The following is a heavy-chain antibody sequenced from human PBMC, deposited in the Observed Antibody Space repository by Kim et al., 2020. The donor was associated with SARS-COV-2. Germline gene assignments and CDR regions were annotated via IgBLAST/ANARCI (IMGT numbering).Heavy chain of an antibody. Sequence: GGSLRLSCAASGFTVSSNYMSWVRQAPGKGLEWVSVIYSGGSTYYADSVKGRFTISRDNSKNTLYLQMNSLRAEDTAVYYCARAGCSSTSCYYYYYGMDVWGQGTTVTVSS. CDR1: GFTVSSNY. D-gene: IGHD2-2*01. V-gene: IGHV3-53*01. CDR3: ARAGCSSTSCYYYYYGMDV. J-gene: IGHJ6*02. CDR2: IYSGGST.